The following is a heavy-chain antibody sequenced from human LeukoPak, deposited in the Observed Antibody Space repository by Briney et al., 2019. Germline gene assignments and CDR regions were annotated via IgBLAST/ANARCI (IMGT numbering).Heavy chain of an antibody. J-gene: IGHJ3*02. D-gene: IGHD3-10*01. Sequence: SETLSLTCTVSGGSISSYYWSWIRPPPGKGLEWIGYIYYSGSTNYNPSLKSRVTISVDTSKNQFSLKLSSVTAADTAVYYCARVGSREGAFDIWGQGTMVTVSS. CDR3: ARVGSREGAFDI. CDR2: IYYSGST. CDR1: GGSISSYY. V-gene: IGHV4-59*01.